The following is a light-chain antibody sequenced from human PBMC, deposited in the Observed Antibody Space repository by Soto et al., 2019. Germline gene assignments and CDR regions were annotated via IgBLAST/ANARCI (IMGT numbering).Light chain of an antibody. V-gene: IGKV3-15*01. CDR3: QQYNSWSQT. CDR1: QNVNGN. Sequence: EVVMQQSPATLSVSPGERVTLSCRASQNVNGNLAWYQQIPGQAPRLLIYGASTRATTIPARFSGSGSGTDFTLTISSLQSGDLAVYFCQQYNSWSQTFGRGTNVDSK. J-gene: IGKJ4*02. CDR2: GAS.